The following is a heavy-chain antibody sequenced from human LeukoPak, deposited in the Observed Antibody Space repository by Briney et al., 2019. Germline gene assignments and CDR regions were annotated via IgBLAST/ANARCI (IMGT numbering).Heavy chain of an antibody. V-gene: IGHV4-31*03. Sequence: PSETLSLTYTVSAGSINSGAYYWNWLRQHPGKGLEWIGNIYYSGSTYYNPSLRSRITISVDTSKNQFSLRLSSVTAADTAVYYCARSLSDYSINWFDPWGQGTLVTVSS. CDR3: ARSLSDYSINWFDP. CDR1: AGSINSGAYY. CDR2: IYYSGST. D-gene: IGHD4-11*01. J-gene: IGHJ5*02.